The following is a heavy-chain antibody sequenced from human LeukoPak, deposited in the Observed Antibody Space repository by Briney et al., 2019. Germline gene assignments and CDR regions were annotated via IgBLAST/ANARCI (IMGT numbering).Heavy chain of an antibody. CDR1: GYTFTGYY. CDR2: INPNSGGT. J-gene: IGHJ4*02. CDR3: ARDRFGSGSYYYCFDY. V-gene: IGHV1-2*02. Sequence: GASVKVSCKASGYTFTGYYMHWVRQAPGQGLEWMGWINPNSGGTNYAQKFQGRVTMTRDTSISTAYMELSRLRSDDTAVYYCARDRFGSGSYYYCFDYWGQGTLVTVSS. D-gene: IGHD3-10*01.